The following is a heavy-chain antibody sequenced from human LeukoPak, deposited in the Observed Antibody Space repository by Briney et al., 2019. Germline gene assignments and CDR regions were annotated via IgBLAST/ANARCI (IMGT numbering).Heavy chain of an antibody. CDR3: ARGHTRISMIRGSRPSYYFDY. CDR2: INHSGST. D-gene: IGHD3-10*01. Sequence: SETLSLTCAVYGGSFSGYYWSWIRQPPGKGLEWIGEINHSGSTTSLKSRVTISVDTSKNQFSLKLSSVTAADTAVYYCARGHTRISMIRGSRPSYYFDYWGQGTLVTVSS. CDR1: GGSFSGYY. V-gene: IGHV4-34*01. J-gene: IGHJ4*02.